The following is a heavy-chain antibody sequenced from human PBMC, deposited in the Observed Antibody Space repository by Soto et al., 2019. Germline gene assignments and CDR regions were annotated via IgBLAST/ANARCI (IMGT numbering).Heavy chain of an antibody. V-gene: IGHV5-51*01. CDR2: IYPGDSDT. Sequence: GESLKISCKGSGYGFTSYWIGWVRQMPGKGLEWMGIIYPGDSDTRYSPSFQGQVTISADKSISTAYLQWSSLKASDTAMYYCASAIVVVPAAINHDAFDIWGQGTMVTVSS. CDR1: GYGFTSYW. J-gene: IGHJ3*02. CDR3: ASAIVVVPAAINHDAFDI. D-gene: IGHD2-2*01.